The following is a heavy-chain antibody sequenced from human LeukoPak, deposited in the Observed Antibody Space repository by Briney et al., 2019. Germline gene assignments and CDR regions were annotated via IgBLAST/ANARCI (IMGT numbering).Heavy chain of an antibody. CDR3: ARGLKRSSAAGRRWFDP. V-gene: IGHV4-34*01. Sequence: PSETLSLTCAVYGGSFSGYYWSWIRQPPGKGLEWIGEINHSGSTNYNPSLKSRVTISVDTSKNQFSLKLSSVTAADTAVYYCARGLKRSSAAGRRWFDPWGQGTLVTVSS. D-gene: IGHD6-13*01. CDR2: INHSGST. J-gene: IGHJ5*02. CDR1: GGSFSGYY.